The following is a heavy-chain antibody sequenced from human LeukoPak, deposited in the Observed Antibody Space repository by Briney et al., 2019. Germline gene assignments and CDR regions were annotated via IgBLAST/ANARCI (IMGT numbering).Heavy chain of an antibody. V-gene: IGHV3-23*01. CDR1: GFTFPAYA. D-gene: IGHD6-6*01. CDR2: ITGAGGNT. CDR3: AKLGPAYSSSPFDY. Sequence: GGSLRLSCAASGFTFPAYAMSWVRQAPGKGLEWLSAITGAGGNTYYADPVKGRFTVSRDNSKNTLYLQMNSLRAEDTAVYYCAKLGPAYSSSPFDYWGQGTLVTVSS. J-gene: IGHJ4*02.